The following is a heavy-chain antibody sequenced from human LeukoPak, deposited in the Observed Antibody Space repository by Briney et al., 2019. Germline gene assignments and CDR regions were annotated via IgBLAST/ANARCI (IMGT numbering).Heavy chain of an antibody. Sequence: GGSLRLSCAASGFTFSSYSMNWVRQAPGEGLEWVSYISSSSSTIYYADSVKGRFTLSGDNAKNSLYLHMNSLRAEDTAVYYCARILVGATRIFDYWGQGTLVTVSS. D-gene: IGHD1-26*01. V-gene: IGHV3-48*04. J-gene: IGHJ4*02. CDR2: ISSSSSTI. CDR3: ARILVGATRIFDY. CDR1: GFTFSSYS.